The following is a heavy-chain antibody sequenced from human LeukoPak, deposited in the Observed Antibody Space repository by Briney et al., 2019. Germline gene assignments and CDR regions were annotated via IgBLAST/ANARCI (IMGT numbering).Heavy chain of an antibody. CDR3: ARSTPGIAAATHWFDP. CDR2: IYYSGST. V-gene: IGHV4-31*02. D-gene: IGHD6-13*01. CDR1: GFTFSSYA. J-gene: IGHJ5*02. Sequence: LRLSCAASGFTFSSYAMSWVRQAPGKGLEWIGYIYYSGSTYYNPSLKSRVTISVDTSKNQFSLKLSSVTAADTAVYYCARSTPGIAAATHWFDPWGQGTLVTVSS.